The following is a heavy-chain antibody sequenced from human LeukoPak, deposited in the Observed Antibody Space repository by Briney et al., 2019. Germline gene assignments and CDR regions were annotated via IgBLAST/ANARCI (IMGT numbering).Heavy chain of an antibody. J-gene: IGHJ4*02. CDR3: AKDILAVAGEGGFDY. CDR1: GFTFSSYG. CDR2: IWYDGSNK. V-gene: IGHV3-33*06. Sequence: PGRSLRLSCAASGFTFSSYGMHWVRQAPGKGLEWVAVIWYDGSNKYYADSVKGRFTISRDNSKNTLYLQMNSLRAEDTAVYYCAKDILAVAGEGGFDYWGQGTLVTVSS. D-gene: IGHD6-13*01.